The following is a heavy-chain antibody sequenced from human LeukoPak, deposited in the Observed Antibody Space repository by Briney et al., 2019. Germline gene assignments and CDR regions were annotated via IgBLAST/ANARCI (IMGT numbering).Heavy chain of an antibody. CDR1: GYTFTSYG. CDR3: ARADYDILTGYSESYYYYGMDV. Sequence: GASVKVSCKASGYTFTSYGISWVRQAPGQGLEWMGWISAYNGNTNYAQKFQGRVTMTTDISTSTAYMELRSLRSDDTAVYYCARADYDILTGYSESYYYYGMDVWGQGTTVTVSS. J-gene: IGHJ6*02. CDR2: ISAYNGNT. V-gene: IGHV1-18*04. D-gene: IGHD3-9*01.